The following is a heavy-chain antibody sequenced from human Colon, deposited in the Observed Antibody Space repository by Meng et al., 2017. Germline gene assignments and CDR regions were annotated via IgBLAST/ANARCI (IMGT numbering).Heavy chain of an antibody. D-gene: IGHD3-16*01. Sequence: EWQLVGRGGGVVRAGGAPSTSCAGSWLTCINGWRGWVSQAPGKGREWVVRIKSKTDGGTTDYAAPVKGRFTISRDDSKNTLYLQMNSLKTEDTAVYYCTTGLQTDYWGQGTLVTVSS. CDR1: WLTCINGW. CDR2: IKSKTDGGTT. CDR3: TTGLQTDY. V-gene: IGHV3-15*01. J-gene: IGHJ4*02.